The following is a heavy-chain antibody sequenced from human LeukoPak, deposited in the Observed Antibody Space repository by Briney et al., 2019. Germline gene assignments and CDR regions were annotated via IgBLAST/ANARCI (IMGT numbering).Heavy chain of an antibody. CDR3: ARARLTGYNINWFDP. V-gene: IGHV4-59*01. Sequence: SETLSLTCTVSGGSISIYYWSWIRQPPGKGLEWIGYIYYSGSTNYNPSLKSRVTISVDTSKNQFSLKLSSVTAADTAVYYCARARLTGYNINWFDPWGQGTLVTVSS. CDR2: IYYSGST. CDR1: GGSISIYY. J-gene: IGHJ5*02. D-gene: IGHD3-9*01.